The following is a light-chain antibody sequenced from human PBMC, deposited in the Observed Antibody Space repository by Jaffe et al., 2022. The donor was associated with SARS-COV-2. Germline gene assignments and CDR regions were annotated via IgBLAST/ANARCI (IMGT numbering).Light chain of an antibody. V-gene: IGKV1-39*01. CDR1: QSITNY. J-gene: IGKJ1*01. CDR2: AAS. CDR3: QQSWSTPRT. Sequence: DIQMTQSPSSLSASVGDRVTITCRASQSITNYLNWYQQKPGKAPKLLIYAASSLQSGVPSRFSGSGSGTDFTLTINSLQPEDFATYYCQQSWSTPRTFGQGTKVEIK.